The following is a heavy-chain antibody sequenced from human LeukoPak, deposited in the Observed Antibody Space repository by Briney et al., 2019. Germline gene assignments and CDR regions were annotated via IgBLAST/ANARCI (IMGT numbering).Heavy chain of an antibody. CDR1: GFTFDDYG. CDR2: INWNGGST. Sequence: GGSLRLSCAASGFTFDDYGMSWVRQAPGKGLEWVSGINWNGGSTGYADSAKGRFTISRDNAKNSLYLQMNSLRAEDTALYYCARSYYYDSSGYSRPFDYWGQGTLVTVSS. V-gene: IGHV3-20*04. CDR3: ARSYYYDSSGYSRPFDY. J-gene: IGHJ4*02. D-gene: IGHD3-22*01.